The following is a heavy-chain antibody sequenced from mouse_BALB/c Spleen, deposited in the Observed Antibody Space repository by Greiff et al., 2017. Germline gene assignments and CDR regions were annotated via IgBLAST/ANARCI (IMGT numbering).Heavy chain of an antibody. D-gene: IGHD1-2*01. Sequence: EVKVVESGGDLVKPGGSLKLSCAASGFTFSSYGMSWVRQTPDKRLEWVATISSGGSYTYYPDSVKGRFTISRDNAKNTLYLQMSSLKSEDTAMYYCTNSLLRLPHFDYWGQGTTLTVSS. J-gene: IGHJ2*01. CDR3: TNSLLRLPHFDY. CDR1: GFTFSSYG. V-gene: IGHV5-6*01. CDR2: ISSGGSYT.